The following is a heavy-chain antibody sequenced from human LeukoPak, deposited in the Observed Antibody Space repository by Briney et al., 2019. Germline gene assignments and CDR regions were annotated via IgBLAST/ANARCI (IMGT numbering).Heavy chain of an antibody. V-gene: IGHV4-4*07. CDR1: GGSISNYY. Sequence: PSETLSLTCTVSGGSISNYYWSWIRQPAGMGLEWIGRIYDSGSTNYNPSLKSRVTMSVDTSNNQFSLNLSSVTDADTAVYYCARTSARGAQFDYWGQGTLVTVSS. CDR2: IYDSGST. J-gene: IGHJ4*02. D-gene: IGHD3-10*01. CDR3: ARTSARGAQFDY.